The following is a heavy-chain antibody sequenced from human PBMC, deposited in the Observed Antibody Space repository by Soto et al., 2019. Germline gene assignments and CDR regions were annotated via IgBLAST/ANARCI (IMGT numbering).Heavy chain of an antibody. V-gene: IGHV4-61*01. J-gene: IGHJ5*02. Sequence: QVQLQESGPGLVKPSETLSLTCTVSGGSVSSGSYVWNWIRQPPGKGLAWIGYIYYSGSTNYNPSLKSRVTISVDTSKNRFSLKLSSVTGADTAVYYCARGTRGSLGYCTGGSCYNWFDPWGQGTLVNVSS. CDR2: IYYSGST. CDR3: ARGTRGSLGYCTGGSCYNWFDP. CDR1: GGSVSSGSYV. D-gene: IGHD2-15*01.